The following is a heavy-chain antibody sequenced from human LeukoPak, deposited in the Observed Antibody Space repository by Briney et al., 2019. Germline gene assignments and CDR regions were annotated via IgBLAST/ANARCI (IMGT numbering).Heavy chain of an antibody. CDR3: ARFNGDYYRIDY. D-gene: IGHD4-17*01. Sequence: GGSLRLSCAASGFTFDDYGMSWVRQAPGKGLEWVSGINWNGGSTGYADSVKGRFTISRDNAKNSLNLQMNSLRAEDAAFYYCARFNGDYYRIDYWGQGTLVTVSS. CDR1: GFTFDDYG. V-gene: IGHV3-20*04. CDR2: INWNGGST. J-gene: IGHJ4*02.